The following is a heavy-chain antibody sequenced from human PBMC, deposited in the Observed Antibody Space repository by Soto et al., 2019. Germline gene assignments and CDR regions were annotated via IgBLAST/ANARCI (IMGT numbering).Heavy chain of an antibody. CDR3: ARDVTTIQPHAGGMDV. CDR2: ISYDGSNK. J-gene: IGHJ6*02. Sequence: GGSLRLSCAASGFTFGSYGMHWVRQAPGKGLEWVSVISYDGSNKYYADSVKGRFTISRDNSKNTLYLQMNSLRDEDTAVYYCARDVTTIQPHAGGMDVWGQGTTVTVSS. D-gene: IGHD5-18*01. V-gene: IGHV3-30*03. CDR1: GFTFGSYG.